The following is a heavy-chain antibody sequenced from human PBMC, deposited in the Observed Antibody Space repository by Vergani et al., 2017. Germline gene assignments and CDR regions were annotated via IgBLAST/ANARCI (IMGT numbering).Heavy chain of an antibody. CDR3: ARVNTETNGHLYYYYYMDV. V-gene: IGHV4-34*01. CDR2: IDHTGRP. D-gene: IGHD4-11*01. J-gene: IGHJ6*03. CDR1: GGSFTSYH. Sequence: QVQLQQWGGGLLKPSETLSLTCVVNGGSFTSYHWTWIRQSPGGGLEWVVDIDHTGRPDYNPSLKSRLTMSVDKSRNQFSLTINSVTATDTAIYFCARVNTETNGHLYYYYYMDVWGQGTAVTVS.